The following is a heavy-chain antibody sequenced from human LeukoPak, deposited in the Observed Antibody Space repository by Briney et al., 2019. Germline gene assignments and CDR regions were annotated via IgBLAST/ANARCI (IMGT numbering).Heavy chain of an antibody. CDR1: GFTFSSYA. Sequence: GGSLRLSCAASGFTFSSYAMSWVRQAPGEGLEWVSAISGSGGSTYYADSVKGRFTISRDNSKNTLYLQMNSLRAEDTAVYYCAKYVYYYDSSGYYSPLLWGQGTLVTVSS. D-gene: IGHD3-22*01. CDR3: AKYVYYYDSSGYYSPLL. V-gene: IGHV3-23*01. J-gene: IGHJ4*02. CDR2: ISGSGGST.